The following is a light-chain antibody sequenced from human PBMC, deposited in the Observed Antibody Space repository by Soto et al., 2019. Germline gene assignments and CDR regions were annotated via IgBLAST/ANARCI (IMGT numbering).Light chain of an antibody. CDR1: QSVSSY. V-gene: IGKV3-11*01. CDR2: DAS. CDR3: QQRATGGT. J-gene: IGKJ2*01. Sequence: EIVLTQSPATLSLSPGERATLSCRASQSVSSYLAWYQQKPGQAPRLLIYDASNRATGIPARFSGSGSGTDFTLTSSSLEPEDFAVYYCQQRATGGTFGQGTKLEIK.